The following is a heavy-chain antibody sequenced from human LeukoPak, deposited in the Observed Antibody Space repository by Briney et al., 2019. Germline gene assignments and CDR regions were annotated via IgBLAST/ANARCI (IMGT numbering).Heavy chain of an antibody. V-gene: IGHV4-59*05. J-gene: IGHJ4*02. CDR2: IYYSGST. CDR3: AIATYYDFWSGYDY. CDR1: GGSISSYY. Sequence: SETLSLTCTVSGGSISSYYWSWIRQPPGKGLEWIGSIYYSGSTYYNPSLKSRVTISVDTSKNQFSLKLSSVTAADTAVYYCAIATYYDFWSGYDYWGQGTLVTVSS. D-gene: IGHD3-3*01.